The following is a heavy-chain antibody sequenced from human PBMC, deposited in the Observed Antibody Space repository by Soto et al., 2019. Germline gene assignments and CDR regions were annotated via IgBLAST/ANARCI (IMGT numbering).Heavy chain of an antibody. Sequence: GGSLRLSCAASGFTVSSNYMSWVRQAPGKGLEWVSVIYSGGSTYYADSVKGRFTISRDNSKNTLYLQMNSLRAEDTAVYYCASQMGYCSGGSCYDDYWGQGTLVTVSS. CDR3: ASQMGYCSGGSCYDDY. D-gene: IGHD2-15*01. V-gene: IGHV3-66*04. CDR1: GFTVSSNY. J-gene: IGHJ4*02. CDR2: IYSGGST.